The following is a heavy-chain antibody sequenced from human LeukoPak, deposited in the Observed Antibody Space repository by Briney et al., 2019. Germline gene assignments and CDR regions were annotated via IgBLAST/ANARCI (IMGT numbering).Heavy chain of an antibody. Sequence: PSETLSLTCTVFGGSISSYYWSWIRQPPGKGLEWIGYIYYSGSTNYNPSLKSRVTISVDTSKNQFSLKLSSVTAADTAVYYCAREYYDILTGYDDYDAFDIWGQGTMVTVSS. CDR3: AREYYDILTGYDDYDAFDI. J-gene: IGHJ3*02. D-gene: IGHD3-9*01. CDR2: IYYSGST. CDR1: GGSISSYY. V-gene: IGHV4-59*01.